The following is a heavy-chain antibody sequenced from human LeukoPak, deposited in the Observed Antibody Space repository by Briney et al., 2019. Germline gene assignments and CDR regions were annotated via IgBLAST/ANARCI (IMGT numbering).Heavy chain of an antibody. V-gene: IGHV3-23*01. CDR1: GFTFSSYA. Sequence: GGSLRLSCAASGFTFSSYAMSWVRQAPGKGLEWVSAISGSGGSTYYADSVKGRFTISRDNSKNTLYLQMNSLRAEDTAVYYCAKDSEGSSWQNWFDPWGQGTLVTVSS. D-gene: IGHD6-13*01. J-gene: IGHJ5*02. CDR3: AKDSEGSSWQNWFDP. CDR2: ISGSGGST.